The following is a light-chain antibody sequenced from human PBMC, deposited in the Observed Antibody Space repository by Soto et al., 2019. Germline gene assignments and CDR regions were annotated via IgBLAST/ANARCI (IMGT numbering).Light chain of an antibody. Sequence: DIQMTQSPATRSASVGDRVSITCRASQSISSWLAWYQQKPGKAPKLLIYDASSLESGVPSRFSGSGSGTEFILTISSLQPDDFATYHCQHYGGVWTFGQGTKVDIK. V-gene: IGKV1-5*01. CDR1: QSISSW. J-gene: IGKJ1*01. CDR2: DAS. CDR3: QHYGGVWT.